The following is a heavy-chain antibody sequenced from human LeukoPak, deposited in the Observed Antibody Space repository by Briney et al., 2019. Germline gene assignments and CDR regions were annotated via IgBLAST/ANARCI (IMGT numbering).Heavy chain of an antibody. V-gene: IGHV3-33*01. CDR2: IWYDGSNK. J-gene: IGHJ6*02. CDR1: GFTFSSYG. D-gene: IGHD6-13*01. Sequence: GGSLRLSCVASGFTFSSYGMHWVRQAPGKGLEWVAVIWYDGSNKYYADSVKGRFTISRDNSKNTLYLQMNSLRAEDTAVYYCAREAAAEDYYYGMDVWGQGTTVTVSS. CDR3: AREAAAEDYYYGMDV.